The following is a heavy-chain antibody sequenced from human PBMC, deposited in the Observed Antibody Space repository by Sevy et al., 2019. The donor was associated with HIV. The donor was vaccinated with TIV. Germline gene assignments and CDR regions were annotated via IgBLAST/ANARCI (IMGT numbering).Heavy chain of an antibody. Sequence: GGSLRLSCAASGFTFDDYAMHWVRQAPGKGLEWVSGISWNSGSIGYADSVKGRFTISRDNAKNSLYLQMNRLRAEDTAFYYCAKGLVPAANPPLIDYWGQGTTVTVSS. D-gene: IGHD2-2*01. V-gene: IGHV3-9*01. CDR3: AKGLVPAANPPLIDY. CDR2: ISWNSGSI. J-gene: IGHJ4*02. CDR1: GFTFDDYA.